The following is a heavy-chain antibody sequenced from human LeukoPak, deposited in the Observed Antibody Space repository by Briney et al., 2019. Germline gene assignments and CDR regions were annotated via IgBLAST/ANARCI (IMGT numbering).Heavy chain of an antibody. Sequence: GGSLRLSCAASGFTSSSYSMNWVRQAPGKGLEWVSSISSSSTYIYYADSVKGRFTISRDNAKNSLYLQMNSLRVEDTAVYYCARDPYNGAYSEGYYYYFMDVWGKGTTVTVSS. CDR2: ISSSSTYI. D-gene: IGHD1-1*01. CDR1: GFTSSSYS. V-gene: IGHV3-21*01. CDR3: ARDPYNGAYSEGYYYYFMDV. J-gene: IGHJ6*03.